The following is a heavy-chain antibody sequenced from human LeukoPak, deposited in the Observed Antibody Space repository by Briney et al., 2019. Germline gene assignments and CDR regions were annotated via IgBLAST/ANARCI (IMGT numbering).Heavy chain of an antibody. CDR1: RYTFTSYY. J-gene: IGHJ4*02. V-gene: IGHV1-46*01. CDR3: ARDLGCGGDCYSFDY. D-gene: IGHD2-21*02. CDR2: INPSGGST. Sequence: ASVKVSCKASRYTFTSYYMHWVRQAPGQGLEWMGIINPSGGSTSYAQKFQGRVTMTRDTSTSTVYMELSSLRSEDTAVYYCARDLGCGGDCYSFDYWGQGTLVTVSS.